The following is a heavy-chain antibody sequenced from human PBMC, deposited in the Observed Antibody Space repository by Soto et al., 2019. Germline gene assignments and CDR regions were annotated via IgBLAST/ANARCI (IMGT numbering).Heavy chain of an antibody. Sequence: GESLKISCKGSGYSFASYWINWVRQMPGKGPEWMGRIHPSDSDTDYSPSFQGHVTISADKSISTAYLQWSSLRASDTAMYYCARLSALDIWGQGTLVTVPS. J-gene: IGHJ3*02. CDR1: GYSFASYW. V-gene: IGHV5-10-1*01. CDR2: IHPSDSDT. CDR3: ARLSALDI.